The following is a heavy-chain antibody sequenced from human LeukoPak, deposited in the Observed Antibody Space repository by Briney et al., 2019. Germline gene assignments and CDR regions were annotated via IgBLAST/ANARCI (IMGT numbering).Heavy chain of an antibody. CDR2: IYTSGST. CDR3: AREGSTVTIITGNLDAFDI. V-gene: IGHV4-61*02. J-gene: IGHJ3*02. Sequence: PSETLSLTCAVSGGSISSGGYSWSWIRQPPGKGLEWIGRIYTSGSTNYNPSLKSRVTMSVDTSKNQFSLKLSSVTAADTAVYYCAREGSTVTIITGNLDAFDIWGQGTMVTVSS. D-gene: IGHD4-17*01. CDR1: GGSISSGGYS.